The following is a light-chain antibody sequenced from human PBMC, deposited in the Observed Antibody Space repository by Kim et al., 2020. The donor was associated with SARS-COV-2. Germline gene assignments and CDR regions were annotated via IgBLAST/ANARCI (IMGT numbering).Light chain of an antibody. CDR3: QVWGSSSDHWV. V-gene: IGLV3-21*04. CDR2: YDS. J-gene: IGLJ3*02. Sequence: APGKTARMTCGGNSIGSKSVHWYQQKTGQAPVLVIYYDSDRPSGIPERFSGSNSGNTATLTISRVEAGDEADYYCQVWGSSSDHWVLGGGTKLTVL. CDR1: SIGSKS.